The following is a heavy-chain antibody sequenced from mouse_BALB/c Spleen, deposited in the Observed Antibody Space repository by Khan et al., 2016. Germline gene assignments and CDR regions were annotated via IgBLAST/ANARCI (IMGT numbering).Heavy chain of an antibody. J-gene: IGHJ3*01. Sequence: EVKLLESGGGLVQPGGSLKLPCAASGFDFRRYWMSWVRQAPGKGLEWIGEINPDSRTINYSPSLKDKFTISRDNAKSTLYLQMSKVRSEDTALYYCARAGYYGYLAYWGQGTLVSVSA. V-gene: IGHV4-1*02. CDR3: ARAGYYGYLAY. D-gene: IGHD1-1*01. CDR1: GFDFRRYW. CDR2: INPDSRTI.